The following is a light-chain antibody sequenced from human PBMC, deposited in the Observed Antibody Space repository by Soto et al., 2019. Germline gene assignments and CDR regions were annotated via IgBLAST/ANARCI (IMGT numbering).Light chain of an antibody. J-gene: IGLJ2*01. CDR2: DVS. V-gene: IGLV2-14*01. CDR1: SSDVGGYNY. Sequence: QSALTQPASGSGSPGQSITISCTGTSSDVGGYNYVSWYQQHPGKAPKLMIYDVSNRPSGVSNRFSGSKSGNTASLTISGLQAEDESDYYCSSYTSSSTRVFGGGTKLTLL. CDR3: SSYTSSSTRV.